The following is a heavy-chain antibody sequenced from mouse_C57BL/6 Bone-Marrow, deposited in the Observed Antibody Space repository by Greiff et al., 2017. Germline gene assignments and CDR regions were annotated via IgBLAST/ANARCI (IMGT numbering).Heavy chain of an antibody. J-gene: IGHJ3*01. CDR3: ASWVY. CDR2: IYPSDSET. V-gene: IGHV1-61*01. Sequence: QVKLQQPGAELVRPGSSVKLSCKPSAYTFTSSWMDWVKQRPGQGLEWIGNIYPSDSETHYNQKFKDKATLTVDKSSSTAYMQLSSLTSEDSAVYYCASWVYWGQGTLVTVSA. CDR1: AYTFTSSW. D-gene: IGHD4-1*01.